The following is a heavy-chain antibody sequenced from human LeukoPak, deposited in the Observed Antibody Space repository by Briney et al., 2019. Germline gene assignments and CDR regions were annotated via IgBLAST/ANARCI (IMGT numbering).Heavy chain of an antibody. CDR2: IYPGDSDT. CDR1: GYSFTSYW. CDR3: ARQKLTVVDY. D-gene: IGHD7-27*01. Sequence: GESLQISCKGSGYSFTSYWIGWVRQMPGKGLEWMGIIYPGDSDTRYSPSFQGQVTISVDKSISTAYLQWSSLKASETAMYYCARQKLTVVDYWGQRTLVTVSS. J-gene: IGHJ4*02. V-gene: IGHV5-51*01.